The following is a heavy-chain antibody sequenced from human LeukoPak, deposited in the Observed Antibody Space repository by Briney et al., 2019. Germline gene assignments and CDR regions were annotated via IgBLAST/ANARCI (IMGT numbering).Heavy chain of an antibody. Sequence: SVKVSCKASGGTFSGYAISWVRQAPGQGLEWMGGIIPIFGTANYAQKFQGRVTITADESTSTAYMELSSLRSEDTAVYYCASLFDDSSGYYYIGYYMDVWGKGTTVTVSS. CDR1: GGTFSGYA. CDR3: ASLFDDSSGYYYIGYYMDV. V-gene: IGHV1-69*13. D-gene: IGHD3-22*01. CDR2: IIPIFGTA. J-gene: IGHJ6*03.